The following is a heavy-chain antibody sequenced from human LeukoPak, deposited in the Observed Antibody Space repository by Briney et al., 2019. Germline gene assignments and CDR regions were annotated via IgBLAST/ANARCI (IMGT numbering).Heavy chain of an antibody. D-gene: IGHD3-3*01. V-gene: IGHV3-23*01. CDR2: ISGSGGST. Sequence: PGGSLRLSCAASGFTFSSYAMSRVRQAPGKGLEWVSAISGSGGSTYYADSVKGRFTISRDNSKNTLYLQMNSLRAEDTAVYYCASATYYDFWSGLPPYFDYWGQGTLVTVSS. J-gene: IGHJ4*02. CDR3: ASATYYDFWSGLPPYFDY. CDR1: GFTFSSYA.